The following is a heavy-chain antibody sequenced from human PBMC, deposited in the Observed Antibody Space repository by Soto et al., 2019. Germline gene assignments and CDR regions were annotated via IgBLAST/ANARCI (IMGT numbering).Heavy chain of an antibody. CDR3: ARQGSWPYYYYGLDV. D-gene: IGHD1-26*01. CDR1: GYTFTTSG. V-gene: IGHV1-18*01. J-gene: IGHJ6*02. Sequence: QVQLVQSGPEVRKPGASVKVSCEASGYTFTTSGISWVRQVPGQGLEWMGWISTYNGDTNSAQNFQGRVLMTADTSXXTAYMEVMSLKSDDTAVYYCARQGSWPYYYYGLDVWGQGTTVTVSS. CDR2: ISTYNGDT.